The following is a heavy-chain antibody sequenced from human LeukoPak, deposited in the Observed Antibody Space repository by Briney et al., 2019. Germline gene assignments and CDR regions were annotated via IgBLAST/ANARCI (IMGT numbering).Heavy chain of an antibody. Sequence: PCASVKVSCKASGYTFTSYGISWVRQAPGQGLEWMGWISAYNGNTNYAQKLQGRVTMTTDTSTSTAYMELRSLRSDDTAVYYCARDRIVLMVYAIRYYYYYMDVWGKGTTVTVSS. CDR2: ISAYNGNT. J-gene: IGHJ6*03. CDR3: ARDRIVLMVYAIRYYYYYMDV. V-gene: IGHV1-18*01. D-gene: IGHD2-8*01. CDR1: GYTFTSYG.